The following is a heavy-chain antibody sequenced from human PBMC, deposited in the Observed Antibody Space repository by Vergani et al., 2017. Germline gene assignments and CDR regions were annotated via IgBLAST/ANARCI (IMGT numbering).Heavy chain of an antibody. CDR2: ISSSSSTI. CDR3: ARDTAAGHPFDY. Sequence: VQLVESGGGVVQPGRSLRLSCAASGFTFSSYSMNWVRQAPGKGLEWVSYISSSSSTINYADSVKGRFTISRDNAKNSLYLQMNSLRDEDTAVYYCARDTAAGHPFDYWGQGTLVTVSS. CDR1: GFTFSSYS. J-gene: IGHJ4*02. D-gene: IGHD6-13*01. V-gene: IGHV3-48*02.